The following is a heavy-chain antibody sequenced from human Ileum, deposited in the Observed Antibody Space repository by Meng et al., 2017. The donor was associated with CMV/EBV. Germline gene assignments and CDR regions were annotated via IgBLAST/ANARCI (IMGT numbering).Heavy chain of an antibody. Sequence: GGSLRLCCAASGFTFSSYSMNWVRQAPGKGLEWVSSIASSSGYIYYADSVKGRFTISRNNAKNSLFLQMYSLKAEDTAVYYCARARFGVAGIDYWGQGTLVTLSS. J-gene: IGHJ4*02. CDR2: IASSSGYI. CDR1: GFTFSSYS. CDR3: ARARFGVAGIDY. V-gene: IGHV3-21*01. D-gene: IGHD6-19*01.